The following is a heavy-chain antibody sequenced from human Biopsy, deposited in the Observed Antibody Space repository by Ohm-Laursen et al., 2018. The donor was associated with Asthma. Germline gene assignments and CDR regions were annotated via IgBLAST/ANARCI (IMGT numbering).Heavy chain of an antibody. V-gene: IGHV3-23*01. J-gene: IGHJ4*02. CDR1: GFTFSSSA. Sequence: SLRLSCAASGFTFSSSAMSWVRQAPGKGLERVSAITGSCGTTYYADSVRGRFTISRDNSNSTLFLQMASLSAEDTAVYYCAKDFRGIAVAGDRGFDYWGQGTLVTVSS. CDR2: ITGSCGTT. D-gene: IGHD6-19*01. CDR3: AKDFRGIAVAGDRGFDY.